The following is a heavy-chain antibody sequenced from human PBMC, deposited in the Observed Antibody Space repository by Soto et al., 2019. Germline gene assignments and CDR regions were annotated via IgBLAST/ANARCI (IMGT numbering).Heavy chain of an antibody. CDR2: IGATSSSGSNF. Sequence: EVQLEESGGGLVQPGGSLILSCAASGFTLSSFALNWVRQAPGKGLEWVSYIGATSSSGSNFYYAASVKGRFTISRDSAKNSLYLQMNSLRDEDTAIYYCARGGKVPYYYGMDVWGQGTTVTVSS. J-gene: IGHJ6*02. CDR3: ARGGKVPYYYGMDV. CDR1: GFTLSSFA. V-gene: IGHV3-48*03. D-gene: IGHD3-16*01.